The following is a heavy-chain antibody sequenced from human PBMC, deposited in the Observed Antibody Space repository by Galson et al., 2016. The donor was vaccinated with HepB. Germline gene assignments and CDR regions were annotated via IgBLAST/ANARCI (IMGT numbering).Heavy chain of an antibody. Sequence: SLRLSCAVSGFTFSDFYMSWLRQAPGKGLEWLSYISGSGSDTIYADSLKARFTISRDNAENSLFLQIHSLGVEDTAVYYCARVGSLAGSGTYDYWGQGTLVTVSS. CDR2: ISGSGSDT. CDR3: ARVGSLAGSGTYDY. D-gene: IGHD3-10*01. CDR1: GFTFSDFY. J-gene: IGHJ4*02. V-gene: IGHV3-11*06.